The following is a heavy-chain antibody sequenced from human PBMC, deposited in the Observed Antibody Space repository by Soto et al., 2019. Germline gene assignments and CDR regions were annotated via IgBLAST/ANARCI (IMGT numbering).Heavy chain of an antibody. Sequence: ASVRVSCKASGGSFSSYTISWVRQAPGQGLEWMGRIIPILGIANYAQKFQGRVTITADKSTSTAYMELSSLRSEDTAVYYCATLFNEIFAEGCDYWGQGTLVTVSS. CDR2: IIPILGIA. V-gene: IGHV1-69*02. CDR3: ATLFNEIFAEGCDY. CDR1: GGSFSSYT. J-gene: IGHJ4*02. D-gene: IGHD3-3*01.